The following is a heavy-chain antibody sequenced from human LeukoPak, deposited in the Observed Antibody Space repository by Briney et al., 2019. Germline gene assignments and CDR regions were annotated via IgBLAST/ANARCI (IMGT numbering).Heavy chain of an antibody. V-gene: IGHV3-53*01. CDR3: ARDLNGVRTFDI. Sequence: GGSLRLSCAASGFSVGSKYMSWVRQAPGKGLEWVSVLYTSGTTYYANSVKGRFTISRDDSKNTLYLQMNSLRDEDTAVYFCARDLNGVRTFDIWGQGTMVTVSS. D-gene: IGHD2-8*01. CDR2: LYTSGTT. CDR1: GFSVGSKY. J-gene: IGHJ3*02.